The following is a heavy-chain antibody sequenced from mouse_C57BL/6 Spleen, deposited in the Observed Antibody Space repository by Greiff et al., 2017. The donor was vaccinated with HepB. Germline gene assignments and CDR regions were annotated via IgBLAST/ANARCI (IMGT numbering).Heavy chain of an antibody. CDR2: IDPSDSYT. D-gene: IGHD2-1*01. V-gene: IGHV1-59*01. Sequence: VQLQQPGAELVRPGTSVKLSCKASGYTFTSYWMHWVKQRPGQGLEWIGVIDPSDSYTNYNQKFKGKATLTVDTSSSTAYMQLSSLTSEDSAVYYCARGVGDYGNYFDYWGQGTTLTVSS. CDR1: GYTFTSYW. J-gene: IGHJ2*01. CDR3: ARGVGDYGNYFDY.